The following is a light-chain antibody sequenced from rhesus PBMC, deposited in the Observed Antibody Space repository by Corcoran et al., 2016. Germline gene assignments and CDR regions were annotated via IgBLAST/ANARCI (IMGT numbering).Light chain of an antibody. CDR3: QQYKSYPLT. CDR1: QGISRY. J-gene: IGKJ4*01. Sequence: DIQMTQSPSSLSATVGDTVTITCRASQGISRYLNWFQQKPGKAPKILIYVATTLQSGVPSRFSGSGSGTDFTLTISSLQPDDCATYYCQQYKSYPLTFGGGTKVEIK. V-gene: IGKV1-28*02. CDR2: VAT.